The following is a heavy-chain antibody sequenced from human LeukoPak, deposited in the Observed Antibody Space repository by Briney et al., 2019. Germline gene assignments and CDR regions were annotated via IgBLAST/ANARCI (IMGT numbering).Heavy chain of an antibody. CDR2: IYHSGST. V-gene: IGHV4-30-2*02. CDR1: GGSISSGGYY. J-gene: IGHJ4*02. D-gene: IGHD6-19*01. CDR3: ATLSHHSSGPDY. Sequence: SQTLSLTCTVSGGSISSGGYYWSWIRQPPGKGLEWIGYIYHSGSTYYNPSLKSRVTISVDRSKNQFSLKLSSVTAADTAVYYCATLSHHSSGPDYWGQGTLVTVSS.